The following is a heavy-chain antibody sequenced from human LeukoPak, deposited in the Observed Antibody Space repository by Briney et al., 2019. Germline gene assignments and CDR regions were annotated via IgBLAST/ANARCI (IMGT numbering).Heavy chain of an antibody. CDR3: AKGTYYYDSSGPPDYFDS. CDR2: ISSSSTTI. D-gene: IGHD3-22*01. CDR1: GFTFSSYS. J-gene: IGHJ4*02. Sequence: PGGSLRLSCAASGFTFSSYSMNWVRQAPGKGLEWVAYISSSSTTIYYADSVKGRFTISRDNAKNSLYLQMNSLRPEDTALYYCAKGTYYYDSSGPPDYFDSWGQGTLVIVSS. V-gene: IGHV3-48*04.